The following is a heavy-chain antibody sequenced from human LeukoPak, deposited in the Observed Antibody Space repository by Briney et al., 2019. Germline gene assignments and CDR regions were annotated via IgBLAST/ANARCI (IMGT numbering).Heavy chain of an antibody. Sequence: PGRSLRLPCTASGFTFGDYAMSWFRQAPGKGLEWVGFIRSKAYGGTTEYAASVKGRFTISRDDSKSIAYLQMNSLKTEDTAVYYCSRGDGYNGEFDYWGQGTLVTVSS. V-gene: IGHV3-49*03. CDR1: GFTFGDYA. J-gene: IGHJ4*02. CDR2: IRSKAYGGTT. CDR3: SRGDGYNGEFDY. D-gene: IGHD5-24*01.